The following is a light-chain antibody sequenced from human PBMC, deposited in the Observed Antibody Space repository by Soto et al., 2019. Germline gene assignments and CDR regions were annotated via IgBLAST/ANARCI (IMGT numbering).Light chain of an antibody. CDR2: DVS. Sequence: QSALTQPRSVSGSPGQSVTMSCTGTSSDVGGHDSVSWYQQHPGKAPKFLIYDVSKRPSGVPDRFSGSKSGNTASLTISGLQAEDEADYYCSSYTSSSTWVFGGGTKVTVL. CDR1: SSDVGGHDS. J-gene: IGLJ3*02. CDR3: SSYTSSSTWV. V-gene: IGLV2-11*01.